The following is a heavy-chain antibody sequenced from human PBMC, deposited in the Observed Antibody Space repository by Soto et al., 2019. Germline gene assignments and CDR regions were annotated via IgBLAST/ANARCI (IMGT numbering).Heavy chain of an antibody. CDR1: GFTFSSYG. J-gene: IGHJ5*02. Sequence: GGSLRLSCAASGFTFSSYGMHWVRQAPGKGLEWVAVIWYDGSNKYYADSVKGRFTISRDNSKNTLYLQMNSLRAEDTAVYYCARGLVTMVRGANWFDPWGQGTLVTVSS. D-gene: IGHD3-10*01. CDR2: IWYDGSNK. V-gene: IGHV3-33*01. CDR3: ARGLVTMVRGANWFDP.